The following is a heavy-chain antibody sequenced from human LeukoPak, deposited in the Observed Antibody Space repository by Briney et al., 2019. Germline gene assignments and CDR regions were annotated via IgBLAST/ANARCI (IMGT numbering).Heavy chain of an antibody. CDR2: IRYDGSNK. CDR3: ANEVLSSIDY. D-gene: IGHD3-16*02. Sequence: AGGSLRLSCAASGFTFSSYGMHWVRQAPGKGLEWVAFIRYDGSNKYYADSVKGRFTISRDNSKNTLYLPMNSLRAEDTAVYYCANEVLSSIDYWGQGTLVTVSS. J-gene: IGHJ4*02. V-gene: IGHV3-30*02. CDR1: GFTFSSYG.